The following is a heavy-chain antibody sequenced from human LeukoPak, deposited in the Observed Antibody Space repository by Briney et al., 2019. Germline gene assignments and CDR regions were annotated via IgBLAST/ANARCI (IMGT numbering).Heavy chain of an antibody. CDR3: ARAMTSYYYDSSGRSFDY. V-gene: IGHV4-4*02. J-gene: IGHJ4*02. D-gene: IGHD3-22*01. CDR1: GFIFGGHW. CDR2: IYYSGST. Sequence: GSLRLSCAASGFIFGGHWMSWVRLGPGKGLEWIGSIYYSGSTYYNPSLKSRVTISVDTSKNQFSLKLSSVTAADTAVYYCARAMTSYYYDSSGRSFDYWGQGTLVTVSS.